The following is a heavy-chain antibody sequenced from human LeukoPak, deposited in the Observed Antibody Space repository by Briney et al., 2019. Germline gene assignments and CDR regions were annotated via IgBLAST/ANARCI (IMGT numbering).Heavy chain of an antibody. D-gene: IGHD4-11*01. CDR1: GSTFSGYW. J-gene: IGHJ4*02. CDR2: INSDGSIT. Sequence: GGSLRLSCAASGSTFSGYWMHWVRQAPGKGLVWVSRINSDGSITSYADSVKGRFTISRDSAKNTLYLQMNSLKTEDTAVYYCTTGGYSKSNLFDYWGQGTLVTVSS. CDR3: TTGGYSKSNLFDY. V-gene: IGHV3-74*01.